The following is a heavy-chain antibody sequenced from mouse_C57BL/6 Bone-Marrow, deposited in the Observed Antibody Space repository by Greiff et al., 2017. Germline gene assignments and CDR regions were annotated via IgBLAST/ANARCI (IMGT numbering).Heavy chain of an antibody. V-gene: IGHV1-7*01. Sequence: VQLQQSGAELAKPGASVKLSCKASGYTFTSYWMHWVKQRPGQGLEWIGYINPSSGYTKYNQKFKDKATLTADKSSSTAYMQLCSLTYEDSAVYYCARERIITTVVATRYAMDYWGQGTSVTVSS. D-gene: IGHD1-1*01. J-gene: IGHJ4*01. CDR3: ARERIITTVVATRYAMDY. CDR1: GYTFTSYW. CDR2: INPSSGYT.